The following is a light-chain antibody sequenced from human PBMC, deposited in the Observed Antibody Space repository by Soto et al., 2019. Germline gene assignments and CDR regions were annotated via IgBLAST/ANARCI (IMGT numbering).Light chain of an antibody. CDR3: SSYTTSNTYV. V-gene: IGLV2-14*01. J-gene: IGLJ1*01. CDR2: EVN. CDR1: SSDIGVYNY. Sequence: QSVLTQPASVSGSSGQSITFSCTGTSSDIGVYNYVSWYQQHPGKAPKLMIYEVNNRPSGVSNRFSGSKSGNTASLTISGLQAEDEADYYCSSYTTSNTYVFGTGTKLTVL.